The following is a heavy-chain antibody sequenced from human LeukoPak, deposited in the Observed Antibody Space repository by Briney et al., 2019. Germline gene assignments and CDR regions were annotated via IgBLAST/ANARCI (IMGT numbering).Heavy chain of an antibody. V-gene: IGHV1-69*13. J-gene: IGHJ3*02. CDR3: ARVNCGGDCYSDRGAFDI. CDR2: IIPIFGTA. D-gene: IGHD2-21*02. Sequence: ASVKVSCKASGGTFSSYAISWVRQAPGQGLEWMGGIIPIFGTANYAQKFQGRVTITADESTSTAYMELSSVRSKDTAVYYCARVNCGGDCYSDRGAFDIWGQGTMVTVSS. CDR1: GGTFSSYA.